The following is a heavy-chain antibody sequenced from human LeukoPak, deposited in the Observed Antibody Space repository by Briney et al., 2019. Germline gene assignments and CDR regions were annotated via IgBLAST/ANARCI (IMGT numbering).Heavy chain of an antibody. V-gene: IGHV3-23*01. CDR3: AKDRHYYDSSGATDY. CDR2: ISGSGGST. J-gene: IGHJ4*02. CDR1: GFTVSSNY. D-gene: IGHD3-22*01. Sequence: GGSLRLSCAASGFTVSSNYMSWVRQAPGKGLEWVSAISGSGGSTYYADSVKGRFTISRDNSKNTLYLQMNSLRAEDTAVYYCAKDRHYYDSSGATDYWGQGTLVTVSS.